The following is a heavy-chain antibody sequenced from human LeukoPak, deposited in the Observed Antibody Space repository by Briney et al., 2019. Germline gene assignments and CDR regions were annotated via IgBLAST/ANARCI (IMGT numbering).Heavy chain of an antibody. CDR3: ARKDRGFSIDY. CDR2: IWYDGSNK. D-gene: IGHD1-14*01. Sequence: PGGSLRLSCAASGFTFSSYGMHWVRQAPGKGLEWVAVIWYDGSNKYYADSVKGRFTISRDNSKNTLYLQMNSLRAEDTAVYYCARKDRGFSIDYWGQGTLVTVSS. CDR1: GFTFSSYG. J-gene: IGHJ4*02. V-gene: IGHV3-33*08.